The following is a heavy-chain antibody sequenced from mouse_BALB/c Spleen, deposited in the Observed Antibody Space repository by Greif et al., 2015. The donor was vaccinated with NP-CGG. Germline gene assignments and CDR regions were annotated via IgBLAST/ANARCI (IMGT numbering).Heavy chain of an antibody. V-gene: IGHV1-69*02. CDR1: GYTFTSYW. J-gene: IGHJ3*01. CDR2: IDPSDSYT. CDR3: ARRRGAY. Sequence: VQLQQSGAELVKPGASVKLSCKASGYTFTSYWMHWVKQRPGQGLEWIGEIDPSDSYTNYNQKFKGKATLTVDKSSSTAYMQLSSLTSEDSAVYYCARRRGAYWGQGTLVTVSA.